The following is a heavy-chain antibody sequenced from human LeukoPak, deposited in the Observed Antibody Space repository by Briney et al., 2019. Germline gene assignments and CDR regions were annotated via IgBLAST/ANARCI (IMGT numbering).Heavy chain of an antibody. D-gene: IGHD3-3*01. V-gene: IGHV4-34*01. CDR1: GGSFSGYY. CDR2: INHSGST. CDR3: ARGANYYDFWSGPPDI. Sequence: PSETLSLTCAVYGGSFSGYYWSWIRQPPGKGLEWIGEINHSGSTNYNPSLKSRVTISVDTSKNQFSLKLSSVTAADTAVYYCARGANYYDFWSGPPDIWGQGTMVTVSS. J-gene: IGHJ3*02.